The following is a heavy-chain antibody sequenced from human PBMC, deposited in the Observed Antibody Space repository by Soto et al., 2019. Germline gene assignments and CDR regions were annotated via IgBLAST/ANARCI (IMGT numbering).Heavy chain of an antibody. CDR2: IYYSGST. CDR1: GGSISSYY. J-gene: IGHJ4*02. V-gene: IGHV4-59*01. D-gene: IGHD3-10*01. Sequence: SETLSLTCTVSGGSISSYYWSWIRQPPGKGLEWIGYIYYSGSTNYNPSLKSRVTISVDTSKNQFSLKLSSVTAADTAVYYCARDHPSGSYYFDYWGQGTLVTVSS. CDR3: ARDHPSGSYYFDY.